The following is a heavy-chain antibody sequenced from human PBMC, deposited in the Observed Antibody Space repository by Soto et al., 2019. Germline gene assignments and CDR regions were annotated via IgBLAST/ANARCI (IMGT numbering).Heavy chain of an antibody. D-gene: IGHD2-2*01. Sequence: QVQLVQSGAEVKKPGSSVKVSCKASGGTFSSYAISWVRQAPGQGLEWMGGIIPISGTANYAQKFQGRVTITADESTITAEKELSSLRSEDTAVYYCARSQGSSTSLEIYYYYYYGMDVWGQGTTVTVSS. V-gene: IGHV1-69*01. CDR1: GGTFSSYA. CDR2: IIPISGTA. CDR3: ARSQGSSTSLEIYYYYYYGMDV. J-gene: IGHJ6*02.